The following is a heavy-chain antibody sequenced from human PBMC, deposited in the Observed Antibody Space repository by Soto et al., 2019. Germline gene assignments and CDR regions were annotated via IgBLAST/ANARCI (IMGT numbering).Heavy chain of an antibody. V-gene: IGHV1-24*01. CDR1: GYTLTELS. J-gene: IGHJ4*02. D-gene: IGHD6-13*01. CDR3: ATLKAAAGTVDDY. CDR2: FDPEDGET. Sequence: ASVKVSCKASGYTLTELSMHWVRQAPGKGLEWMGGFDPEDGETIYAQKFQGRVTMAEDTSTDTAYMELSSLRSEDTAVYYCATLKAAAGTVDDYWGQGTLVTVSS.